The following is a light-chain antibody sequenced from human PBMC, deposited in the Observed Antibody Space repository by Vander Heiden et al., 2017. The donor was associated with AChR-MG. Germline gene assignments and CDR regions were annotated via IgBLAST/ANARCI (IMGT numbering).Light chain of an antibody. CDR3: QQGNSLPIT. Sequence: DIQMTQSPSSVSASVGDRVTITCRASQGISSWLDWYQQKPGEAPKVLIFAASSLQSGVPSRFSGSGSGTDFTLTISSLQPEDFATYYCQQGNSLPITFGGGIRVEIK. CDR1: QGISSW. J-gene: IGKJ4*01. V-gene: IGKV1-12*01. CDR2: AAS.